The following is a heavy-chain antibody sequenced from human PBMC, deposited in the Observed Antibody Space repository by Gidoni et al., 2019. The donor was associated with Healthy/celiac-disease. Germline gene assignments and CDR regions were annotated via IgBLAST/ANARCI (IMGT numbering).Heavy chain of an antibody. CDR2: INAGNGNT. CDR3: ARSGGGSGSVYYMDV. Sequence: QVQLVQSGAEVKKPGASVKVSCKASGYTFTSNAMHWVRQAPGPRLEWMGWINAGNGNTKYSQKFQGRVTITRDTSASTAYMELSSLRSEDTAVYYCARSGGGSGSVYYMDVWGKGTTVTVSS. V-gene: IGHV1-3*01. CDR1: GYTFTSNA. D-gene: IGHD3-10*01. J-gene: IGHJ6*03.